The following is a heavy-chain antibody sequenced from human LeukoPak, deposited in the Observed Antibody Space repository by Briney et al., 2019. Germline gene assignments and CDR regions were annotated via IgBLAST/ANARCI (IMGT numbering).Heavy chain of an antibody. CDR3: ARDLWNFYDDSGYNRDFDS. CDR1: TSR. D-gene: IGHD3-22*01. Sequence: ASVKVSCKATSRISWVRQAPGQGLEWMGWIGTYGGDTYYAQKFQGRITVTTDTSTSTVYMELRNLRSDDTAVYYCARDLWNFYDDSGYNRDFDSWGQGTLITVSS. V-gene: IGHV1-18*01. CDR2: IGTYGGDT. J-gene: IGHJ5*01.